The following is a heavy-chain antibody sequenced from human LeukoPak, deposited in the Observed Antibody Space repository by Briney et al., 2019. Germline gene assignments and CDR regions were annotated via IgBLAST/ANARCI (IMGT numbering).Heavy chain of an antibody. V-gene: IGHV3-48*03. Sequence: PGGSLRLSCAASGFTFRNYEMNWARQAPGKGLEWVSNINGDASKTDYTDSVRGRFTISRDNAKNLLYLQMNSLRAEDTAVYYCARGWTGLGTHFDCWGQGTQVTVSS. D-gene: IGHD3/OR15-3a*01. CDR2: INGDASKT. CDR3: ARGWTGLGTHFDC. CDR1: GFTFRNYE. J-gene: IGHJ4*02.